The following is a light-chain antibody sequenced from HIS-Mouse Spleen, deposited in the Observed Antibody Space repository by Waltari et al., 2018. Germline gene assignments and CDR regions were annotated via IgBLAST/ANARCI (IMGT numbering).Light chain of an antibody. CDR2: KDS. CDR1: ALPKQY. Sequence: YELTQPPSVSVSPGQTARITCSGDALPKQYAYWYQQKPGQAPVLVIYKDSERPSGIPERFSGSSSGTTVTLTISGVQAEDEADYYCRSADSSGTYYVFGTGTKVTVL. J-gene: IGLJ1*01. V-gene: IGLV3-25*03. CDR3: RSADSSGTYYV.